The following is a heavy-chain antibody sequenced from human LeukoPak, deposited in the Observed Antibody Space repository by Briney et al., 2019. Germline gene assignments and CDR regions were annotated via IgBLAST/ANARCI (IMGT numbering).Heavy chain of an antibody. CDR3: ARLGLPGEHYYDSSGYRSNPDY. CDR1: GFTFSSYG. CDR2: IWYDGSNK. Sequence: PGGSLRLSCAASGFTFSSYGMHWVRQAPGKGLEWVAVIWYDGSNKYYADSVKGRFTISRDNAKNSLYLQMNSLRAEDTAVYYCARLGLPGEHYYDSSGYRSNPDYWGQGTLVTVSS. D-gene: IGHD3-22*01. V-gene: IGHV3-33*08. J-gene: IGHJ4*02.